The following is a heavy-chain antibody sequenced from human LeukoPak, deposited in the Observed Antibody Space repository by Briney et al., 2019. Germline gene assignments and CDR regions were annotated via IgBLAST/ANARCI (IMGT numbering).Heavy chain of an antibody. V-gene: IGHV3-7*01. Sequence: GGSLRLSCAASGFTFSTYWMTWVRQAPGKGLEWVANMKRDGSEVYYANSVKGHFTVSRDNAKNSLYLQMNSLRAEDTAVYYCARYTEYYFDYWGQGTLVTVSS. D-gene: IGHD2-2*02. J-gene: IGHJ4*02. CDR1: GFTFSTYW. CDR2: MKRDGSEV. CDR3: ARYTEYYFDY.